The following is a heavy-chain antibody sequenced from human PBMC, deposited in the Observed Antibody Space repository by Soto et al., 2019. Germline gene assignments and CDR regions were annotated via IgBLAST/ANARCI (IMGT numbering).Heavy chain of an antibody. J-gene: IGHJ6*02. Sequence: GGSLRLSCAASGFTFSNAWMNWVRQAPGKGLEWVGRIKSKTDGGTTDYAAPVKGRFTISRDDSKNTLYLQMNRLKTEDTAVYYCTTPSHLGYCSSTSCQPFYYYYGMDVWGQGTTVTVSS. CDR3: TTPSHLGYCSSTSCQPFYYYYGMDV. D-gene: IGHD2-2*01. V-gene: IGHV3-15*07. CDR2: IKSKTDGGTT. CDR1: GFTFSNAW.